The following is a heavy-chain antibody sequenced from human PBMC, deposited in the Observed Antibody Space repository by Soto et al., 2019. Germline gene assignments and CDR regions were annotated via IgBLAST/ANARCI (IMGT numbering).Heavy chain of an antibody. Sequence: VKVSCKASGYTFTSYDINWVRQATGQGLEWMGWMNPNSGNTDYAQKFQGRVTMTRNTSISTAYMELSSLRSEDTAVYYCAMVDNYVTPTPQDVWGQGTTVTVSS. CDR2: MNPNSGNT. CDR3: AMVDNYVTPTPQDV. D-gene: IGHD3-16*01. J-gene: IGHJ6*02. V-gene: IGHV1-8*01. CDR1: GYTFTSYD.